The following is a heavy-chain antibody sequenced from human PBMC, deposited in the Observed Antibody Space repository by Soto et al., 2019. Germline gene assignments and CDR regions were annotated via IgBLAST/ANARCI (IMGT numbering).Heavy chain of an antibody. CDR2: ISGSGGST. Sequence: PGWSLRLSCAASGFTFSSYAMSWVRQAPGKGLEWVSAISGSGGSTYYADSVKGRFTISRDNSKNTLYLQMNSLRAEDTAGYYCAKNVPSKLGDTTGVDFDYWGQGSLVTVSS. D-gene: IGHD3-10*01. CDR1: GFTFSSYA. CDR3: AKNVPSKLGDTTGVDFDY. V-gene: IGHV3-23*01. J-gene: IGHJ4*02.